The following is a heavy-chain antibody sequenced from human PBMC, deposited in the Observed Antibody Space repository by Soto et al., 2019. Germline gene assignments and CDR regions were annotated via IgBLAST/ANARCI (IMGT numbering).Heavy chain of an antibody. Sequence: QVQLVESGGGVVQPGRSLRLSCAASGFTFSSYGMHWVRQAPGKGLEWVAVISYDGSNKYYADSVKGRFTISRDNSKNTLYLQMNSLRTEDTAVYYCARPLWRDDYNWGYFDLWGRGPLVTVSS. CDR2: ISYDGSNK. V-gene: IGHV3-30-3*01. J-gene: IGHJ2*01. CDR3: ARPLWRDDYNWGYFDL. D-gene: IGHD4-4*01. CDR1: GFTFSSYG.